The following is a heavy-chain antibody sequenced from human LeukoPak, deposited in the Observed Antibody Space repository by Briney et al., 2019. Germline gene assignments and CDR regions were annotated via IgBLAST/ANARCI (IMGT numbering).Heavy chain of an antibody. Sequence: GASVKVSCKASGYTFSSYYMHWVRQAPGQGLEWMGIINPSGGSTTYAQKFQGRVTMTSDTSTSTVYMELSSLRSEDTAVYYCARGGQLWRDFPEYWGQGTLVTVSS. D-gene: IGHD5-18*01. J-gene: IGHJ4*02. CDR2: INPSGGST. CDR1: GYTFSSYY. V-gene: IGHV1-46*01. CDR3: ARGGQLWRDFPEY.